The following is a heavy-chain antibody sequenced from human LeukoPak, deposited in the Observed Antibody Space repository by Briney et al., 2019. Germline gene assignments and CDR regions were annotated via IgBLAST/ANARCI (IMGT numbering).Heavy chain of an antibody. J-gene: IGHJ5*02. V-gene: IGHV1-69*13. Sequence: SVKVSCKASGGTFSSYAISWVRQAPGQGLEWMGGIIPIFGTANYAQKFQGRVTITADESTSTAYMELSSLRSEDTAVYYCARSPGGIAARGNWFDLWGQGTLVTVSS. CDR3: ARSPGGIAARGNWFDL. CDR2: IIPIFGTA. CDR1: GGTFSSYA. D-gene: IGHD6-25*01.